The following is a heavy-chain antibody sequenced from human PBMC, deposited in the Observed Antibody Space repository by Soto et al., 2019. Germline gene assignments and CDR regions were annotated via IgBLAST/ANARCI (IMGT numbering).Heavy chain of an antibody. Sequence: SETLSLTCTVSGGSIRNGDYYWSWIRQPPGKGPEWIGYIFYSGATFYNPSLKGRLTISIDTSKNQFSLRLSSVTAADAAVYYCARDRGGSYGRDLEFWGQGTLVTVSS. CDR3: ARDRGGSYGRDLEF. J-gene: IGHJ4*02. CDR1: GGSIRNGDYY. CDR2: IFYSGAT. V-gene: IGHV4-30-4*02. D-gene: IGHD5-18*01.